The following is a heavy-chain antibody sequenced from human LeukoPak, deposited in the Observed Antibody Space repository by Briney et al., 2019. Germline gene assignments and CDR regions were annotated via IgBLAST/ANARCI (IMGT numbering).Heavy chain of an antibody. CDR3: ARVWELWTVFDY. Sequence: PGGSLRLSCAASGFTCSDYYMSWIRQAPGKGLEWVSYISSSGSTIYYADSVKGRFTISRDNAKNSLYLQMNSLRAEDTAVYYCARVWELWTVFDYWGQGTLVTVSS. D-gene: IGHD1-26*01. CDR2: ISSSGSTI. CDR1: GFTCSDYY. J-gene: IGHJ4*02. V-gene: IGHV3-11*01.